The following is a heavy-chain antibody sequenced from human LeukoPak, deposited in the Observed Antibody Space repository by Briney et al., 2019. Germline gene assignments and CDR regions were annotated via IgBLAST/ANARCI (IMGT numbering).Heavy chain of an antibody. Sequence: GESLKISCKGSGYSFTSYWIGWVRQMPGKGLEWMGIIYPGDSDTRYSPSFQGQVTISADKSISTAYLQWSSLKASDTAMYYCPSSAYYYNSSGPLTPFDTGGKGTMVPVPP. V-gene: IGHV5-51*01. D-gene: IGHD3-22*01. J-gene: IGHJ3*02. CDR1: GYSFTSYW. CDR2: IYPGDSDT. CDR3: PSSAYYYNSSGPLTPFDT.